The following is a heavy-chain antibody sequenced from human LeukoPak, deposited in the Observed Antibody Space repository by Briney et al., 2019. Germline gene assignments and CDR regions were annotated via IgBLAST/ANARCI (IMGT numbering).Heavy chain of an antibody. CDR1: VFTFSSYS. CDR2: IPSSSIYK. V-gene: IGHV3-21*01. Sequence: GGSLRLSCAASVFTFSSYSMNWVRQAPGKGLEWVSSIPSSSIYKYYADSMKGRFTISRDNAKNSLYLQMDSLRAEDTAVYYCARDGITMRILEYWGQGTLVTVSS. CDR3: ARDGITMRILEY. J-gene: IGHJ4*02. D-gene: IGHD3-10*01.